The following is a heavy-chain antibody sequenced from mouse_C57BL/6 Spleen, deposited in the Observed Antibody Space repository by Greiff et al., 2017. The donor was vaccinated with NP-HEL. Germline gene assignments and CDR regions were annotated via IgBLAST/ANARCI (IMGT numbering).Heavy chain of an antibody. CDR3: AKGPITTVVTDY. CDR2: INPNNGGT. V-gene: IGHV1-22*01. CDR1: GYTFTDYN. D-gene: IGHD1-1*01. Sequence: EVKLQQSGPELVKPGASVKMSCKASGYTFTDYNMHWVKQSHGKSLEWIGYINPNNGGTSYNQKFKGKATLTVNKSSSTAYMELRSLTSEESAVYYCAKGPITTVVTDYWGQGTTLTVSS. J-gene: IGHJ2*01.